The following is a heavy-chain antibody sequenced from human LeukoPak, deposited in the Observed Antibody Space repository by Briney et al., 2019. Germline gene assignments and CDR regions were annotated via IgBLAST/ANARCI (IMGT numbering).Heavy chain of an antibody. Sequence: ASVKVSCKASGYTFTTYNIHWVRQAPGQGLEWMGWITPNSGGTNYAQKFQGRVTMTKDTSISTAYMELSRLRSDDTAAYSCARGRGGGYFDFWGQETLVTVSP. CDR2: ITPNSGGT. CDR3: ARGRGGGYFDF. CDR1: GYTFTTYN. D-gene: IGHD2-15*01. V-gene: IGHV1-2*02. J-gene: IGHJ4*02.